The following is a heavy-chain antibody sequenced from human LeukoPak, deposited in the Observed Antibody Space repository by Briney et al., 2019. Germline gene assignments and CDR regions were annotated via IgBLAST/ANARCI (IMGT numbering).Heavy chain of an antibody. Sequence: PSETLSLTCAVYGGSFSGYYWSWIGQPPGKGLEWIGEINHSGSTNYNPSLKSRVSISVDTSKNQFSLKLSSVTAADTAVYYCARLYTYSSSWLRVWFDPWGQGTLVTVSS. CDR3: ARLYTYSSSWLRVWFDP. CDR2: INHSGST. V-gene: IGHV4-34*01. J-gene: IGHJ5*02. CDR1: GGSFSGYY. D-gene: IGHD6-13*01.